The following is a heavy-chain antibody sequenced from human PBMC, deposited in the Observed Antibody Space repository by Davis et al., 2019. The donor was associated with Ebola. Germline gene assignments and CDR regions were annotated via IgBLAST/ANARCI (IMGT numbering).Heavy chain of an antibody. V-gene: IGHV3-7*01. CDR3: ARRLYYDSSGYYGLWETRTSSGRGYYFDS. CDR2: IKQDGSEK. J-gene: IGHJ4*02. Sequence: GGSLRLSCAASGFTFSSYHMHWVRQAPGKGLEWVANIKQDGSEKYYVDSVKGRFTISRDNAKNSLYLQMNSLRAEDTAVYFCARRLYYDSSGYYGLWETRTSSGRGYYFDSWGQGTLVTVSS. CDR1: GFTFSSYH. D-gene: IGHD3-22*01.